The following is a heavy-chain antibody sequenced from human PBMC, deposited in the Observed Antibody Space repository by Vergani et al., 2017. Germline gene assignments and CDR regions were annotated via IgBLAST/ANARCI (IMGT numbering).Heavy chain of an antibody. Sequence: QLQLQESGPGLVKPSETLSLTCTVSGGSISSSSYYWGWIRQPPGKGLEWIGSIYYSGSTYYNPSLKSRVTRSVDTSKNQFSLKLSSVTAADTAVYYCARVGIAAAVPNWFDPWGQGTLVTVSS. CDR2: IYYSGST. J-gene: IGHJ5*02. D-gene: IGHD6-13*01. CDR3: ARVGIAAAVPNWFDP. CDR1: GGSISSSSYY. V-gene: IGHV4-39*07.